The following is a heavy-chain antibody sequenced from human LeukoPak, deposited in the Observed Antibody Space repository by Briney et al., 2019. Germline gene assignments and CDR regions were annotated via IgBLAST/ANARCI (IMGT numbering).Heavy chain of an antibody. D-gene: IGHD1-26*01. CDR2: MNPSSGNT. CDR1: GYTFTGYY. J-gene: IGHJ5*02. CDR3: ARGRRSFGRGKYNWFDP. V-gene: IGHV1-8*03. Sequence: ASVKVSCKASGYTFTGYYVNWVRQATGQGLEWMGWMNPSSGNTDYAQKFQGRVTITRDTSIGTAYMELSSLRTEDTAVYYCARGRRSFGRGKYNWFDPWGQGTLVTVSS.